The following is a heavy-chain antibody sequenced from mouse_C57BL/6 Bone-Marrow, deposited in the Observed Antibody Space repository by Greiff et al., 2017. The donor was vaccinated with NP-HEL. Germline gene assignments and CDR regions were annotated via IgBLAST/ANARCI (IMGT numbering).Heavy chain of an antibody. D-gene: IGHD2-4*01. CDR3: ARRGITTKNYYAMDY. CDR2: ISNGGGST. Sequence: EVQVVESGGGLVQPGGSLKLSCAASGFTFSDYYMYWVRQTPEKRLEWVAYISNGGGSTYYPDTVKGRFTISRDNAKNTLYLKLSRLKSEDTAMYYCARRGITTKNYYAMDYWGQGTSVTVSS. J-gene: IGHJ4*01. V-gene: IGHV5-12*01. CDR1: GFTFSDYY.